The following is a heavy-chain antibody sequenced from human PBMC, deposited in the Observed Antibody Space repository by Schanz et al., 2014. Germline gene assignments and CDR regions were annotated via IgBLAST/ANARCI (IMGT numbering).Heavy chain of an antibody. D-gene: IGHD6-19*01. Sequence: EVQLVESGGGLVQPGGSLRLSYTASGFTFSSYSMNWVRQAPGKGLEWVSTIGTSGGTNYAESVKGRFTISRDNSKNTVHLQMNSLRAEDTALYYCTKDKSQIAVAGLFDLWGQGTLVTVSS. CDR2: IGTSGGT. CDR3: TKDKSQIAVAGLFDL. J-gene: IGHJ4*02. CDR1: GFTFSSYS. V-gene: IGHV3-23*04.